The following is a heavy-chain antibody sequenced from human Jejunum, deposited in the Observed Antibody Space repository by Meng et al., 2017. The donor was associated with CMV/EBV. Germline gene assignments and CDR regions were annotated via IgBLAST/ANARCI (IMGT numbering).Heavy chain of an antibody. CDR3: ARDMCTTTSCYGRLNYYYYAMDV. CDR2: VSSGSGYI. D-gene: IGHD2-2*01. V-gene: IGHV3-21*06. Sequence: NWVGKAKGKGLEWVSSVSSGSGYIYYADAVKGRFTISRDNAKNSLYLQMNSLRAEDTAMYFCARDMCTTTSCYGRLNYYYYAMDVWGQGTTVTVSS. J-gene: IGHJ6*02.